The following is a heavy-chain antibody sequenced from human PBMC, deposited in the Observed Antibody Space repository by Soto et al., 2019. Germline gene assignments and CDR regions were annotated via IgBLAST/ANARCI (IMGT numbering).Heavy chain of an antibody. CDR3: ARERTSKGGMDI. J-gene: IGHJ6*02. Sequence: VGALILSCSASGFTFSSDWMNWVRQSPGKGLEWVSRIISGGTRVSYADSVKGRFIITRDNAKNTLYLEMHSLTADDTAVYYCARERTSKGGMDIWGQGTTVTVSS. CDR2: IISGGTRV. V-gene: IGHV3-74*01. CDR1: GFTFSSDW.